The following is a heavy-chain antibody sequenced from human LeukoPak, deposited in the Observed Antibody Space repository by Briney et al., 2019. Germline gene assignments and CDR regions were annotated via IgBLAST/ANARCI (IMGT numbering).Heavy chain of an antibody. CDR1: GGSISSSYW. V-gene: IGHV4-4*02. J-gene: IGHJ4*02. D-gene: IGHD3-10*01. Sequence: PSETLSLTCAVSGGSISSSYWWSWIRQPPGKGLEWIGAIHHSGSTYYNPSLKSRVTISVDTSKNQFSLKLSSVTAADTAVYYCARHTYYYGSGSYYKRWYYFDYWGQGTLVTVSS. CDR3: ARHTYYYGSGSYYKRWYYFDY. CDR2: IHHSGST.